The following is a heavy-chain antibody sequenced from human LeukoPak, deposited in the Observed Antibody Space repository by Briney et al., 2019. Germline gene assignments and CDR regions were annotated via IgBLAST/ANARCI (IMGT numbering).Heavy chain of an antibody. V-gene: IGHV5-51*01. CDR1: GYSFTSYC. J-gene: IGHJ3*01. CDR2: IYPGDSGP. D-gene: IGHD1-26*01. Sequence: GESLKISCKVSGYSFTSYCIGWVRQMPGKGLEWMGIIYPGDSGPTYSPSFQGQVTISVDRSISTAYLQWSSLQASDTAMYYCGMSGDRVPLQDDVFDVWGQGTMVTVST. CDR3: GMSGDRVPLQDDVFDV.